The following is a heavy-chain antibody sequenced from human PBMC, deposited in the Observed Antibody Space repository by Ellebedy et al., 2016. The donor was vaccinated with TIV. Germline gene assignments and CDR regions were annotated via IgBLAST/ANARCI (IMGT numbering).Heavy chain of an antibody. CDR2: MNPNSGNT. CDR1: XXXFTSYD. CDR3: ARDLIKPLDIVVVVAAKGPYYYYGMDV. V-gene: IGHV1-8*01. D-gene: IGHD2-15*01. Sequence: ASVKVSCKAXXXXFTSYDINXXXXXTGQGLEWMGWMNPNSGNTGYAQKFQGRVTMTRNTSISTAYMELRSLRSDDTAVYYCARDLIKPLDIVVVVAAKGPYYYYGMDVWGQGTTVTVSS. J-gene: IGHJ6*02.